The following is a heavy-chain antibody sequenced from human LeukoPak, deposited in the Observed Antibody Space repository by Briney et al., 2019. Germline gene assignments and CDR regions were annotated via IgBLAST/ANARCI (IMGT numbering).Heavy chain of an antibody. CDR3: AGSTYYYDSSGYLSY. CDR1: GGSISSSSYF. Sequence: SSETLSLTCTVSGGSISSSSYFWSWIRQPPGKGLEWIGYIYYSGSTNYNPSLKSRVTISVDTSKNQFSLKLSSVTAADTAVYYCAGSTYYYDSSGYLSYWGQGTLVTVSS. D-gene: IGHD3-22*01. J-gene: IGHJ4*02. V-gene: IGHV4-61*01. CDR2: IYYSGST.